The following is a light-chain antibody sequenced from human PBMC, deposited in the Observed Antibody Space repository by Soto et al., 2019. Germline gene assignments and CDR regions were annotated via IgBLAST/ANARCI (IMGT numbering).Light chain of an antibody. J-gene: IGKJ1*01. CDR3: MQALQPPRT. CDR1: QSLLHSNGYNY. V-gene: IGKV2-28*01. CDR2: LSS. Sequence: DIVMTQSPLYLTVTPGESVSISCRSTQSLLHSNGYNYLDWYLQRPGQSPQLLIYLSSNRAPGVPDRFSGSGSGTDFTLKISGVEAGDVGIYYCMQALQPPRTFSQGTKVQIK.